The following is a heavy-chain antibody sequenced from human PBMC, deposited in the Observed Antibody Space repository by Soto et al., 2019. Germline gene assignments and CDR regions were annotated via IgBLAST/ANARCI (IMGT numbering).Heavy chain of an antibody. J-gene: IGHJ1*01. CDR3: ARDRSGWVFED. CDR1: GYIFTTYG. V-gene: IGHV1-18*01. CDR2: ISAYNGDT. Sequence: QVQLVQSGTEVKKPGASVKVSCKASGYIFTTYGISWVRQAPGQGLEWMGWISAYNGDTNYAQKLRGRVTMTTDTPTSTAYMELRSLRSDDTAVYYCARDRSGWVFEDWGQGALVTVSS. D-gene: IGHD6-19*01.